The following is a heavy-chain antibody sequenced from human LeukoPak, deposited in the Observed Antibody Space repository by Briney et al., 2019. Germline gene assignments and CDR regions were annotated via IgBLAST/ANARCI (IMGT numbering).Heavy chain of an antibody. CDR2: INHSGST. D-gene: IGHD2-15*01. V-gene: IGHV4-34*01. Sequence: SETLSLTCAVYGGSFSGYYWSWIRQPPGKGLEWIGEINHSGSTNYNPSLKSRVTISVDTSKNQFSLKLSSVTAADTAVYYCARHLYCSGGSCPCDYWGQGTLVTVSS. CDR3: ARHLYCSGGSCPCDY. CDR1: GGSFSGYY. J-gene: IGHJ4*02.